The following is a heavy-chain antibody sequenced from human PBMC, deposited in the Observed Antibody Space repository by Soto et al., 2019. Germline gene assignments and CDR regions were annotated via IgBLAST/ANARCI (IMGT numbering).Heavy chain of an antibody. J-gene: IGHJ4*02. CDR2: ISSSGSTI. CDR1: GFTFSDYY. V-gene: IGHV3-11*01. Sequence: GGSLRLSCAASGFTFSDYYTSWIRQAPGKGLEWVSYISSSGSTIYYADSVKGRFTISRDNAKNSLYLQMNSLRAEDTAVYYCARAATEPIGYCSGGSCVSFDYWGQGTLVTVSS. CDR3: ARAATEPIGYCSGGSCVSFDY. D-gene: IGHD2-15*01.